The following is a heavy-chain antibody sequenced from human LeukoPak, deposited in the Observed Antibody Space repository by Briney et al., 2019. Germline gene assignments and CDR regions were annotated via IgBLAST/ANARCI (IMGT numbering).Heavy chain of an antibody. Sequence: KVSETLSLTCTVSGGSISSYYWSWIRQPPGKGLEWIGYIYYSGSTNYNPSLKSRVTISVDTSKNQFSLKLSSVTAADTAVYYCARETLEYGSGSNNWFDPWGQGTLVTVSS. V-gene: IGHV4-59*01. CDR3: ARETLEYGSGSNNWFDP. CDR2: IYYSGST. CDR1: GGSISSYY. D-gene: IGHD3-10*01. J-gene: IGHJ5*02.